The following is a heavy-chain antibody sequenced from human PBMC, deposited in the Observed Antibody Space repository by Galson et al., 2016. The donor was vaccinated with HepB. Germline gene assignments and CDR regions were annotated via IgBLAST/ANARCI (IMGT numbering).Heavy chain of an antibody. V-gene: IGHV3-48*02. Sequence: SLRLSCAASGFTFSSYSMNWVRQAPGKGLEWLSYISGGSSTIYYADSVKGRFTISRDNAKNSLYLQMNSLRDEDTAVYYCARDQVGCSSANCFFDYWGQGTVVTVSS. J-gene: IGHJ4*02. CDR3: ARDQVGCSSANCFFDY. CDR2: ISGGSSTI. D-gene: IGHD2-2*01. CDR1: GFTFSSYS.